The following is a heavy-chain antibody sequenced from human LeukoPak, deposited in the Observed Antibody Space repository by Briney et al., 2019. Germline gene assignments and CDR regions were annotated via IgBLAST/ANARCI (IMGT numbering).Heavy chain of an antibody. CDR2: MNPNSGNT. CDR1: GYTFTSYD. J-gene: IGHJ6*02. CDR3: ARLRFGELSDYYYYGMDV. D-gene: IGHD3-10*01. V-gene: IGHV1-8*01. Sequence: ASVKVSCKASGYTFTSYDINWVRQATGQGLEWMGWMNPNSGNTGYAQKFQGRVTMTRDTSISTAYMELSRLRSDDTAVYYCARLRFGELSDYYYYGMDVWGQGTTVTVSS.